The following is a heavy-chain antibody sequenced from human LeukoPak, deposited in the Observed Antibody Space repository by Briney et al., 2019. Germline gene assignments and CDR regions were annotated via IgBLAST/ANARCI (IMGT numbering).Heavy chain of an antibody. CDR2: INHSGST. D-gene: IGHD6-19*01. CDR1: GGSFSGYY. CDR3: ASHSSGWYEDAFDI. J-gene: IGHJ3*02. V-gene: IGHV4-34*01. Sequence: PSETLSLTCAVYGGSFSGYYWSWIRQPPGKGLEWIGEINHSGSTNYNPSLKSRVTISVDTSKNQFSLKLSSVTAADTAVYYCASHSSGWYEDAFDIWGQGTMVTVSS.